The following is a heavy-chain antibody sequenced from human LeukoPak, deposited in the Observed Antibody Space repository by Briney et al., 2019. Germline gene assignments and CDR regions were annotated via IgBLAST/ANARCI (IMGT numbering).Heavy chain of an antibody. V-gene: IGHV3-30*03. D-gene: IGHD5-12*01. Sequence: GRSLRLSCEVSGFTFTRHGMHWVRQAPGKGLEWVASLSSDGRKTHYAYSVRGLFTTSRDTSKNTLSLQMDSLRVEDTAVYFCVRVPLGYSAYEDEDLIYYFDYWGQGTLVTVSS. CDR3: VRVPLGYSAYEDEDLIYYFDY. CDR1: GFTFTRHG. J-gene: IGHJ4*02. CDR2: LSSDGRKT.